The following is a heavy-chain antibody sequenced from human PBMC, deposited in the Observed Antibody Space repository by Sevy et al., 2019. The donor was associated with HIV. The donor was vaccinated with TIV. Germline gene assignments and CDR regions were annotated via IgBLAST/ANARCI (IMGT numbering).Heavy chain of an antibody. V-gene: IGHV1-2*02. CDR1: GYKFTDYY. J-gene: IGHJ4*02. Sequence: ASVKVSCKTSGYKFTDYYIHWVRQAPGQGLEWLGWTNPNSDVTKSPQKFHGRVTMTKDRSTNTAYLELSGLRSDDTAVYLCAIDQEYCSTSTNTCYSGLDSWGQGTLVTVSS. CDR2: TNPNSDVT. CDR3: AIDQEYCSTSTNTCYSGLDS. D-gene: IGHD2-2*01.